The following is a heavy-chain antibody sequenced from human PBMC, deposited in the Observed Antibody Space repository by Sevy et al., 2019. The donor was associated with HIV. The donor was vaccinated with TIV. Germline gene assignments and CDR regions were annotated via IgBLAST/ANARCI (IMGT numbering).Heavy chain of an antibody. J-gene: IGHJ5*02. CDR2: IYHSGST. CDR3: ASGREVAVDIAFQNWFDP. CDR1: GGSISSNDW. D-gene: IGHD2-15*01. Sequence: SENLSLTCAVSGGSISSNDWWTWVRQPPGKGLEWIGEIYHSGSTNYNPSLKSRVTLSVDKSKNEFSLKLGSVTAADTAVHYCASGREVAVDIAFQNWFDPWGQGTLVTVSS. V-gene: IGHV4-4*02.